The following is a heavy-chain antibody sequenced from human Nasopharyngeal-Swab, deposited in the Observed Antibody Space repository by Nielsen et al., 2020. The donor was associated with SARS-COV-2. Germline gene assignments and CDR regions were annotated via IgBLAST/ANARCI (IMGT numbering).Heavy chain of an antibody. Sequence: WIRQPPGKGLEWVSSISSSSSYIYYADSVKGRFTISRDNAKNSLYLQMNSLRAEDTAVYYCAKDLSLYGSGSYYTNPSPFDYWGQGTLVTVSS. D-gene: IGHD3-10*01. V-gene: IGHV3-21*04. J-gene: IGHJ4*02. CDR2: ISSSSSYI. CDR3: AKDLSLYGSGSYYTNPSPFDY.